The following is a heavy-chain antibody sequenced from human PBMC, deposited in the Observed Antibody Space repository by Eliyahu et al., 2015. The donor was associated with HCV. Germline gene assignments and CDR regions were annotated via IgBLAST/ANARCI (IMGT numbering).Heavy chain of an antibody. CDR3: TRHDPSDYYDRSGYYRF. D-gene: IGHD3-22*01. J-gene: IGHJ4*02. CDR1: GFTFSGXA. CDR2: TRTKANSYAT. Sequence: EVQLVESGGGLVQPGESLKLSCAASGFTFSGXALHWVRQASGKGLGWLASTRTKANSYATAHAASVKGRFTISRDDSKNTAYLQMNSLKTEDTAVYYCTRHDPSDYYDRSGYYRFWGQGTLVTVSS. V-gene: IGHV3-73*01.